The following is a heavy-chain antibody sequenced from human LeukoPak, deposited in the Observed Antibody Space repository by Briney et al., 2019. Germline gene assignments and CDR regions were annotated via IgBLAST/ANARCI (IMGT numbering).Heavy chain of an antibody. CDR3: ARDYGSHGEYFDY. CDR1: GFTFSSYA. Sequence: GGSLRLSCAASGFTFSSYAMSWVRQAPGKGLEWLSYISSSSSTIYYADSVKGRFTISRDNAKNSVFLQMNSLRDEDTAVYYCARDYGSHGEYFDYWGQGTPVTVSS. V-gene: IGHV3-48*02. D-gene: IGHD3-10*01. CDR2: ISSSSSTI. J-gene: IGHJ4*02.